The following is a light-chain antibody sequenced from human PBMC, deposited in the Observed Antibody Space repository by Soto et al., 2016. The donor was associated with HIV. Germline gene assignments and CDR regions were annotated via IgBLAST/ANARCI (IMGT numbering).Light chain of an antibody. Sequence: SYVVTQPPSVSVAPGKTARITCGADNIGSKSVHWYQQKPGQAPVLVIYDDRDRPSGIPEQFSGSNPGNTATLTITSVEAGDEADYYCQVWDSSTDHVIFGGGTRLTVL. CDR3: QVWDSSTDHVI. V-gene: IGLV3-21*04. CDR2: DDR. J-gene: IGLJ2*01. CDR1: NIGSKS.